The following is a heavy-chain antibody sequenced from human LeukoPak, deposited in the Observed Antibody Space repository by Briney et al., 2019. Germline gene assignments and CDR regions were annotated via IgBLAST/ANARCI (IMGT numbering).Heavy chain of an antibody. J-gene: IGHJ6*04. CDR2: IYYSGST. V-gene: IGHV4-59*11. D-gene: IGHD6-6*01. CDR1: GGSISSHY. Sequence: SETLSLTCTVSGGSISSHYWSWIRQPPGKGLEWIGYIYYSGSTNYNPSLKSRVTISVDTSKNQFSLKLSSVTAADTAVYDCARGTYSSSSEKMDVWGKGTTVTVSS. CDR3: ARGTYSSSSEKMDV.